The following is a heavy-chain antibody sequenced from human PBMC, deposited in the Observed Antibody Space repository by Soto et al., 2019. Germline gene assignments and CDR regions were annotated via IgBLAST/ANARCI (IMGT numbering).Heavy chain of an antibody. J-gene: IGHJ6*02. D-gene: IGHD3-22*01. V-gene: IGHV1-69*01. CDR3: ARGNSKKLLLGYYSGMDV. Sequence: QVQLVQSGAEVKKPGSSVKVSCKASGGTFSSYAISWVRQAPGQGLEWMGGIIPIFGTANYAQKFQGRVTITADESTSTAYMELSSLRSEDTAVYYCARGNSKKLLLGYYSGMDVWGQGTTVTVSS. CDR1: GGTFSSYA. CDR2: IIPIFGTA.